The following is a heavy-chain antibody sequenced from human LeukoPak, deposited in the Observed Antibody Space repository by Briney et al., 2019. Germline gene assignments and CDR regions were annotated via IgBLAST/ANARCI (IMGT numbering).Heavy chain of an antibody. D-gene: IGHD3-10*01. CDR3: ARDPGVPGVYYNYFDP. J-gene: IGHJ5*02. CDR2: VNGDGTKT. Sequence: GGSLRLSCTASGFTFSSHWMHWVRDVPGRGPVWVSRVNGDGTKTTYADSVKGRFTISGDNARNTLHMQMNSLRAEDTAVYYCARDPGVPGVYYNYFDPWGQGTLVTVSS. V-gene: IGHV3-74*01. CDR1: GFTFSSHW.